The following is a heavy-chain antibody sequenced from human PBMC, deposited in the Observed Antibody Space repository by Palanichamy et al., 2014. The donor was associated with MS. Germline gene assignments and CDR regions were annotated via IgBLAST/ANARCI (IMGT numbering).Heavy chain of an antibody. J-gene: IGHJ2*01. CDR1: GFTFSSHD. Sequence: EVQLVESGGGLVQPGGSLRLSCAASGFTFSSHDIHWVRQVTGKGLEWVSGTTTSGDTDYAGSVKGRFTISRENAKNSLYLQMNSLRAEDTAVYYCAREFGAPGLWHFDLWGRGTLVTVSS. CDR2: TTTSGDT. CDR3: AREFGAPGLWHFDL. V-gene: IGHV3-13*01. D-gene: IGHD3-10*01.